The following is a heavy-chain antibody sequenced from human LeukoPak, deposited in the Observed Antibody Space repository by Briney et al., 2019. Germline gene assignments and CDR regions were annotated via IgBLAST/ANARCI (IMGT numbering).Heavy chain of an antibody. CDR3: ARLFYGDATINWFDP. CDR1: GGSFSGYY. CDR2: INHSGST. J-gene: IGHJ5*02. V-gene: IGHV4-34*01. Sequence: SETLSLTCAVYGGSFSGYYWSWIRQPPGKGLEWIGEINHSGSTNYNPSLKSRVTISVDTSKNQFSLKLSSVTTADAAVYYCARLFYGDATINWFDPWGQGTLVTVSS. D-gene: IGHD4-17*01.